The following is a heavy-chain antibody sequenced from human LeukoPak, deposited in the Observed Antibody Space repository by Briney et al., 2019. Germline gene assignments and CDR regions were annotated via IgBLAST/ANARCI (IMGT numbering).Heavy chain of an antibody. CDR2: FSYDGSNK. J-gene: IGHJ4*02. D-gene: IGHD3-3*01. V-gene: IGHV3-30*18. CDR1: GFTFSRCG. Sequence: SGGSLRLSCAASGFTFSRCGMHWVRQAPGKGLEWLAVFSYDGSNKYYTDSVKGRFTISRDNSKNMLYLQMNSLRAEDTAVYYCVKEQDSGYYRTSDYWGQGTLVTVSS. CDR3: VKEQDSGYYRTSDY.